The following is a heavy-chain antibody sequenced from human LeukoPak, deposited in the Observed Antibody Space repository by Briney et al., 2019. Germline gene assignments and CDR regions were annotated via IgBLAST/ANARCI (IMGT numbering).Heavy chain of an antibody. D-gene: IGHD6-19*01. CDR3: AKDGYTNGWNWGYFED. J-gene: IGHJ4*02. CDR1: GFIFSNHG. CDR2: LRHDGSKI. V-gene: IGHV3-30*02. Sequence: GGSLRLPCVASGFIFSNHGMHWVRQGPGKGLEWVAYLRHDGSKIWYAESVKGRFNISRDNSKNMVYLQMNSLRDEDTAMYYCAKDGYTNGWNWGYFEDWGQGTLATVSS.